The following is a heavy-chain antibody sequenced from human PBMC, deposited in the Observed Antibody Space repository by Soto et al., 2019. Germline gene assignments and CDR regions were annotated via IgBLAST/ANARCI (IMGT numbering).Heavy chain of an antibody. D-gene: IGHD2-8*01. CDR3: ATAEAEGVDAFDS. V-gene: IGHV1-69-2*01. J-gene: IGHJ3*02. Sequence: AENFQGRVTITEDTSTDTAYMELGSLRSEDTALYYCATAEAEGVDAFDSWGQGTMVTVSS.